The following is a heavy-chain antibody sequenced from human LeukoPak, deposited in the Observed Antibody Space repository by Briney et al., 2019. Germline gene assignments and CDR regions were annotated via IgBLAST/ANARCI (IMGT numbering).Heavy chain of an antibody. Sequence: SETLSLTCTVSGRSISSGDYYWSWIRQPPGKGLEWIGYIYYSGSTYYNPSLKSRVTISVDTSKNQFSLKLSSVTAADTAVYYCARGDYYDSSGYYSGSNWFDPWGQGTLVTVSS. CDR3: ARGDYYDSSGYYSGSNWFDP. J-gene: IGHJ5*02. V-gene: IGHV4-30-4*01. CDR1: GRSISSGDYY. D-gene: IGHD3-22*01. CDR2: IYYSGST.